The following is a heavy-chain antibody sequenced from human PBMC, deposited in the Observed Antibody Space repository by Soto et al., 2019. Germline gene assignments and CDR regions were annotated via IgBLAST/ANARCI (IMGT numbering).Heavy chain of an antibody. Sequence: PGVSLRLSFAASGFTFSNSWMNWVRQAPGKGLEWVGRIKSKTDGGTTDYAAPVKGRFTISRDDSKNTLYLQMNSLKTEDTAVYYCTTSPAELELRPYYCYYGMDVWSQGTTVTVSS. D-gene: IGHD1-7*01. CDR2: IKSKTDGGTT. V-gene: IGHV3-15*07. CDR1: GFTFSNSW. J-gene: IGHJ6*02. CDR3: TTSPAELELRPYYCYYGMDV.